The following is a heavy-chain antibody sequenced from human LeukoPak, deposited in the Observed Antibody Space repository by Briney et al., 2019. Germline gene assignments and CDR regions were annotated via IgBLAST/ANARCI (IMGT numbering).Heavy chain of an antibody. CDR3: ARDAGNAWFSSAAFDL. Sequence: LAGGSLRLSCVASGFPFRNHGMHWVRQAPGKGLEWVAIISYDGSNKYYTDSVKGRFTISRANSKNTLSLQMNSLTSEDTAIYYCARDAGNAWFSSAAFDLWGQGTVVAVSS. V-gene: IGHV3-30*03. D-gene: IGHD3-9*01. J-gene: IGHJ3*01. CDR2: ISYDGSNK. CDR1: GFPFRNHG.